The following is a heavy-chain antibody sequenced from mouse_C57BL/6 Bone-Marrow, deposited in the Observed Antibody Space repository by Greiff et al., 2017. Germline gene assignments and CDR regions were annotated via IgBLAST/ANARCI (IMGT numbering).Heavy chain of an antibody. CDR3: TTVVHY. CDR1: GFNFTDDY. J-gene: IGHJ2*01. V-gene: IGHV14-4*01. D-gene: IGHD1-1*01. CDR2: IDPENGDT. Sequence: EVQGVESGAELVRPGASVKLSCTASGFNFTDDYMHWVKQRPEQGLEWIGWIDPENGDTEYASKFQGKATITADTSSNTAYLQLSSLTSEDTAVYYCTTVVHYWGQGTTLTVSS.